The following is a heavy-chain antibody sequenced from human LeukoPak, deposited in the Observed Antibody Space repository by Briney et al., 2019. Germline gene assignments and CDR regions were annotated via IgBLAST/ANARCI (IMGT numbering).Heavy chain of an antibody. CDR2: IYQSGST. J-gene: IGHJ4*02. V-gene: IGHV4-38-2*02. D-gene: IGHD3-22*01. CDR3: ARDHPHLRDYDSSGYYLDYFDY. CDR1: GYSISSGYY. Sequence: SETLSLTCTVSGYSISSGYYWGWIRQSPRKGLEWIGSIYQSGSTYYNPSLQSRVAISVDTSKNQFSLKLYSVTAADTAVYYCARDHPHLRDYDSSGYYLDYFDYWGQGTLVTVSS.